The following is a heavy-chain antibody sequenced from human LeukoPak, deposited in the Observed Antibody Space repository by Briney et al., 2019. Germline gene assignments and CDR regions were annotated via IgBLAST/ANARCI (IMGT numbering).Heavy chain of an antibody. J-gene: IGHJ4*02. CDR1: GGSISSSSYY. CDR2: IYYSGST. CDR3: ARGITVWGSYPRHLSPFDY. V-gene: IGHV4-39*01. D-gene: IGHD3-16*02. Sequence: SETLSLTCTVSGGSISSSSYYWGWIRQPPGKGLEWIGSIYYSGSTYYNPSLKSRVTISVDTSKNQFSLKLSSVTAADTAVFYCARGITVWGSYPRHLSPFDYWGQGTLVTVSS.